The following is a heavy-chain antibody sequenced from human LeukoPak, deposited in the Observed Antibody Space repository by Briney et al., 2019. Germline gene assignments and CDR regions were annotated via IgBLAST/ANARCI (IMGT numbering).Heavy chain of an antibody. CDR2: INHSGST. CDR1: GGSFSGYH. CDR3: ARLRVTHYYDRSSYDGFDV. Sequence: SETLSLTCAVYGGSFSGYHWSWIRQPPGKGLEWIGEINHSGSTNYNPSLKSRVTISVDTSKNQFSLKLNSVTAADTAVYYCARLRVTHYYDRSSYDGFDVWGQGTVVTVSS. D-gene: IGHD3-22*01. J-gene: IGHJ3*01. V-gene: IGHV4-34*01.